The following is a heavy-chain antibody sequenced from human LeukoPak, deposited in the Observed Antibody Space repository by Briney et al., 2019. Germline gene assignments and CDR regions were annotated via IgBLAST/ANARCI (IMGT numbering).Heavy chain of an antibody. D-gene: IGHD3-22*01. CDR3: AKIPGDSSGYYFDDY. CDR2: ISGSGGST. V-gene: IGHV3-23*01. CDR1: GFTYSSYA. Sequence: GGSLRLSCPVTGFTYSSYAMSWVRQAPGKELAWVSSISGSGGSTYNPDSVKDRFTISRDNSKNTLYLQMNSLRAEDTAVYYCAKIPGDSSGYYFDDYWGQGTLVTVSS. J-gene: IGHJ4*02.